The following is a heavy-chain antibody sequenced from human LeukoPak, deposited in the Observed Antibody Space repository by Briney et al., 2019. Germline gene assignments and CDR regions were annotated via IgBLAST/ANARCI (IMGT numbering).Heavy chain of an antibody. CDR1: GFIFRHYP. CDR2: ICNNGSYI. CDR3: AKDTAAVGGQDFDY. V-gene: IGHV3-23*01. D-gene: IGHD1-26*01. J-gene: IGHJ4*02. Sequence: GGSLRLSCAASGFIFRHYPMSWVRQAGAKGPAWVLGICNNGSYIYYADSVKGRLTIYRDNSKNTLYVLMNSLRAEDTAVYYCAKDTAAVGGQDFDYWGQGTLVSVSS.